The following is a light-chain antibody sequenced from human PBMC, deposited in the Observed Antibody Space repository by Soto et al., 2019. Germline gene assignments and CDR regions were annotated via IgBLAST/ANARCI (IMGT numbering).Light chain of an antibody. Sequence: EIVLTQSPATLSVSPGERATLSCRATETISTNLAWFQRKPGQPPRLLIYGSSTRATGVPDRFSGSGSGTDFTLIISSLQSEDVALYYCQQYSNWPPAITFGQGTRLEIK. CDR3: QQYSNWPPAIT. CDR2: GSS. V-gene: IGKV3-15*01. J-gene: IGKJ5*01. CDR1: ETISTN.